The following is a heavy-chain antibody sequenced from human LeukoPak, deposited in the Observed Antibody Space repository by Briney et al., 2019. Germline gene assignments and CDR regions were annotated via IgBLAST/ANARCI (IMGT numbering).Heavy chain of an antibody. CDR1: GFTFDDYA. CDR2: ISWNSGSI. V-gene: IGHV3-9*01. J-gene: IGHJ3*02. D-gene: IGHD4-11*01. CDR3: AKYSYYLDAFDI. Sequence: GGSLRLSCAASGFTFDDYAMHWVRQAPGKGLEWVSGISWNSGSIGYADSVKGRFTISRDNAKNSLYLQMSSLRAEDTALYYCAKYSYYLDAFDIWGQGTMVTVSS.